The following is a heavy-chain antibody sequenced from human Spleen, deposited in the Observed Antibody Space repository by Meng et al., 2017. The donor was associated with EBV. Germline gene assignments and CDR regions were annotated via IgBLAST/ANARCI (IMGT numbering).Heavy chain of an antibody. J-gene: IGHJ5*02. Sequence: QGQARESGHGLVSPSGTLSLPCAVSGGSITSNDWWSWVRQPPGKGLEWIGEIYHSGSTNYNPSLKSRVTISVDKSKNQFSLKLSSVTAADTAVYYCARGGSYDASGSYANWFDLWGQGTLVTVSS. CDR2: IYHSGST. D-gene: IGHD3-10*01. CDR3: ARGGSYDASGSYANWFDL. CDR1: GGSITSNDW. V-gene: IGHV4-4*02.